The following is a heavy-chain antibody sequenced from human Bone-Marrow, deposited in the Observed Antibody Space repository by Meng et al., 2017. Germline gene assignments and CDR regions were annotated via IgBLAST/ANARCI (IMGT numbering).Heavy chain of an antibody. CDR1: RFTFSSYA. CDR3: AGLGRFDP. Sequence: GESLKISCAASRFTFSSYAMYWVRQAPGKGLEWVAVISYDGSNKYYADSVKGRFTISRDNSKNTLYLQMNSLRAEDTAVYYCAGLGRFDPWGQGTVVTVSS. CDR2: ISYDGSNK. D-gene: IGHD3-16*01. J-gene: IGHJ5*02. V-gene: IGHV3-30*01.